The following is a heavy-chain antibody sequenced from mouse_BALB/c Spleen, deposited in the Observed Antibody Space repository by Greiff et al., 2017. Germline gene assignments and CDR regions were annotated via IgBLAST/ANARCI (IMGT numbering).Heavy chain of an antibody. CDR3: ARSITTSSYAMDY. Sequence: VQLQQTGPELVKPGASVKISCKASGYSFTDYIMLWVKQSHGKSLEWIGNINPYYGSTSYNLKFKGKATLTVDKSSSTAYMQLNSLTSEDSAVYYCARSITTSSYAMDYWGQGTSVTVSS. CDR1: GYSFTDYI. D-gene: IGHD2-4*01. V-gene: IGHV1-39*01. CDR2: INPYYGST. J-gene: IGHJ4*01.